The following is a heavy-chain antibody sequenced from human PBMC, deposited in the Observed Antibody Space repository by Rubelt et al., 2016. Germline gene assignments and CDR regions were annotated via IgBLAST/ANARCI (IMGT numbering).Heavy chain of an antibody. CDR3: ARDRSGYNSY. CDR1: GGSISSITYK. V-gene: IGHV4-39*06. J-gene: IGHJ4*02. CDR2: IHYSGRT. Sequence: LQLHESGPGLVKPSETLSLTCTVSGGSISSITYKWAWVRQPPEKGLEWIASIHYSGRTDYNPSLKSRVNISLDTSKNQVPRKRIFGTAADTAVYYCARDRSGYNSYWGQGTLVTVSS. D-gene: IGHD5-24*01.